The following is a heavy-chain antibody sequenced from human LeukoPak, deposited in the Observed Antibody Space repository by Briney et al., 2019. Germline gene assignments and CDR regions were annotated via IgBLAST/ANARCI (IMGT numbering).Heavy chain of an antibody. J-gene: IGHJ4*02. CDR1: GFTFSSYS. CDR3: ARDYVSGSPLDY. Sequence: GGSLRLSCAASGFTFSSYSMNWVRQAPGKGREWVSSISSSSSYIYYADSVKGRFTISRDNAKNSLYLQMNSLRAEDTAVYYCARDYVSGSPLDYWGQGTLVTVSS. D-gene: IGHD2-8*01. V-gene: IGHV3-21*01. CDR2: ISSSSSYI.